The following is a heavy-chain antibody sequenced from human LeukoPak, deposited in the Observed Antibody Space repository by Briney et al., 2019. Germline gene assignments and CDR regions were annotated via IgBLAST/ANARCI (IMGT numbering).Heavy chain of an antibody. Sequence: GGSLRLSCAASGFTFSSYEMNWVRQAPGKGLEWVSSITSSSSHIYYADSVKGRFTISRDNAKNSLYLLMNSLRAGDTALYYCVRDELLLWFGELSRPFDYWGQGALVTVSS. V-gene: IGHV3-21*01. CDR3: VRDELLLWFGELSRPFDY. CDR1: GFTFSSYE. CDR2: ITSSSSHI. J-gene: IGHJ4*02. D-gene: IGHD3-10*01.